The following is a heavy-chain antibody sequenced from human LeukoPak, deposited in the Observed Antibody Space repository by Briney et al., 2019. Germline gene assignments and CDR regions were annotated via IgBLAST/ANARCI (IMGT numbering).Heavy chain of an antibody. CDR3: ARSRTAMVNDAFDI. Sequence: PSETLSLTCTVSGGSISSYYWSWIRQPPGKGLECIGYIYYSGSTNYNPSLKSRVTISVDTSKNQFSLKLSSVTAADTAVYYCARSRTAMVNDAFDIWGQGTMVTVSS. V-gene: IGHV4-59*01. CDR1: GGSISSYY. CDR2: IYYSGST. J-gene: IGHJ3*02. D-gene: IGHD5-18*01.